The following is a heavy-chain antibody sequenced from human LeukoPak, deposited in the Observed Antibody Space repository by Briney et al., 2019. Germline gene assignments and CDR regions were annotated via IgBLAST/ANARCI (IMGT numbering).Heavy chain of an antibody. CDR2: IYNSGST. Sequence: SETLSLTCTVSGGSISSGDYYWSWIRQPPGKGLEWIGYIYNSGSTYYNPSLKSRVTISVDTSKNQFSLKLSSVTAADTAVCYCASTISYCSSTSCPDYWGQGTLVTVSS. D-gene: IGHD2-2*01. CDR1: GGSISSGDYY. V-gene: IGHV4-30-4*08. J-gene: IGHJ4*02. CDR3: ASTISYCSSTSCPDY.